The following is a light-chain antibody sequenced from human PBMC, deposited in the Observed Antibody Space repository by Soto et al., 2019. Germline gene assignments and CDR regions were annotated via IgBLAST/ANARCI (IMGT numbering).Light chain of an antibody. CDR1: QSVSSNH. CDR2: GGS. Sequence: DIVITQSPATLSVSPGERATLSCRASQSVSSNHLAWYQQKPGQAPRLLIYGGSSRATGIPVRFSGSGSETDFTLTITRLEPEDFAVYYCQQYSSSRTFGQGTNV. J-gene: IGKJ1*01. V-gene: IGKV3-20*01. CDR3: QQYSSSRT.